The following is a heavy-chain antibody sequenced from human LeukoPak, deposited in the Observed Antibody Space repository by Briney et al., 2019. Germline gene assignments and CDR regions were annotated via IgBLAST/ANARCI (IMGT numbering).Heavy chain of an antibody. CDR3: ARVFVVVVAAREYNWFDP. V-gene: IGHV3-48*03. CDR1: GFTFSSYE. J-gene: IGHJ5*02. D-gene: IGHD2-15*01. Sequence: GGSLRLSCAASGFTFSSYEMNWVRQAPGKGLEWVSYISISGSAIYYADSVKGRFTISRDNAKNSLYLQMNSLRAEDTAVYYCARVFVVVVAAREYNWFDPWGQGTLVTVSS. CDR2: ISISGSAI.